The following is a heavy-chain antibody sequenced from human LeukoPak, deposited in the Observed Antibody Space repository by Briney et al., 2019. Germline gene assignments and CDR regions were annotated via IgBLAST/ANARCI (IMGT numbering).Heavy chain of an antibody. CDR2: INPSGGST. Sequence: ASVKVSCKAFGYTFTSYYMHWVRQAPGQGLEWMGIINPSGGSTSYAQKFQGRVTMTRDTSTSTVYMELSSLRSEDTAVYYCARGIAVAGIGWFSTPEFDYWGQGTLVTVSS. D-gene: IGHD6-19*01. J-gene: IGHJ4*02. V-gene: IGHV1-46*01. CDR3: ARGIAVAGIGWFSTPEFDY. CDR1: GYTFTSYY.